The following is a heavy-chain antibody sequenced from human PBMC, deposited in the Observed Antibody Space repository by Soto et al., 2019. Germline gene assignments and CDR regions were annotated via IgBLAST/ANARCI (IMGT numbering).Heavy chain of an antibody. D-gene: IGHD2-21*02. J-gene: IGHJ4*02. CDR1: GGSCSGYY. CDR3: ARGRRVTDQPKTIGGQDYFDY. Sequence: SETLSPTCAVYGGSCSGYYWSWIRQPPGKGLEWIGEINHSGSTNYNPSLKSRVTISVDTSKNQFSLKLSSVTAADTAVYYCARGRRVTDQPKTIGGQDYFDYWGQGTLVTVSP. CDR2: INHSGST. V-gene: IGHV4-34*01.